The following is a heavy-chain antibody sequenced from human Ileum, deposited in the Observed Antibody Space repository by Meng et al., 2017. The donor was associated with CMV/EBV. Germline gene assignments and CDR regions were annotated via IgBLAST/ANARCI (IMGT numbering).Heavy chain of an antibody. CDR1: GDSITRYY. V-gene: IGHV4-59*03. D-gene: IGHD4-17*01. Sequence: SETLSPTCTVSGDSITRYYVSWIRQPPGKGLEWIEYLYYSETAYYSHSLRGRVIISADTAKKRFSLSLTSVTAADTAVYFCATTVHPVAYLNYFDPWGQGTLVTVS. CDR3: ATTVHPVAYLNYFDP. J-gene: IGHJ5*02. CDR2: LYYSETA.